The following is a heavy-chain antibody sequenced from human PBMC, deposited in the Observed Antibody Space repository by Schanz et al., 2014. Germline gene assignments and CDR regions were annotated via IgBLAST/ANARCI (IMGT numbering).Heavy chain of an antibody. CDR3: ARDVYRSGRPFDP. CDR2: ISHNTFYT. V-gene: IGHV3-11*06. D-gene: IGHD5-18*01. CDR1: GFTFTDYY. Sequence: QVQLVESGGGLVKPGGSLRLSCAASGFTFTDYYISWIRQAPGMGLEWVSYISHNTFYTDYADSVKGRFTISRDNAKNSVYLKMTTLSAEDAAIYFCARDVYRSGRPFDPWGQGTLVTVSS. J-gene: IGHJ5*02.